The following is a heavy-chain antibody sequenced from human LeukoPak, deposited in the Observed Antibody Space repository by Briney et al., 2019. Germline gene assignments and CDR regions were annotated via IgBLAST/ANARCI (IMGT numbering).Heavy chain of an antibody. V-gene: IGHV4-4*02. CDR3: ASSDGQPPRFDSSYDVFDY. CDR1: GGSIISGNW. CDR2: IYHSGRT. D-gene: IGHD3-3*01. Sequence: SGTLSLTCAVSGGSIISGNWWSWVRQPPGKGLEWIGEIYHSGRTNYNPSLKSRVTISLDKSTNQFSLNLSSVTAADTALYYCASSDGQPPRFDSSYDVFDYWGQGTLVTVSS. J-gene: IGHJ4*02.